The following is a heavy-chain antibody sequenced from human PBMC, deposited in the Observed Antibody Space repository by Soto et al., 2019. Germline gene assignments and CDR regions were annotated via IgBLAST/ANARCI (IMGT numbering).Heavy chain of an antibody. J-gene: IGHJ4*02. CDR2: IDPSDSHA. CDR1: GYTFSTYY. V-gene: IGHV5-10-1*01. CDR3: ARLRDY. Sequence: EVQLVQSGAEVKKPGESLKISCKGSGYTFSTYYISWVRQMPGKGLEWMGRIDPSDSHATYSPSFQGHVTMSVDKSINTVYLHWSSLKASDTAVYYCARLRDYWGQGTLVTVSS.